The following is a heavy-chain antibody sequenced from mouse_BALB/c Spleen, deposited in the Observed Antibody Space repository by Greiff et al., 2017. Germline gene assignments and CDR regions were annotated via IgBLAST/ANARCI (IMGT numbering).Heavy chain of an antibody. D-gene: IGHD2-2*01. V-gene: IGHV3-6*02. CDR3: ASGYGNYFDY. Sequence: ESGPGLVKPSQSLSLTCSVTGYSITSGYYWNWIRQFPGNKLEWMGYISYDGSNNYNPSLKNRISITRDTSKNQFFLKLNSVTTEDTATYYCASGYGNYFDYWGQGTTLTVSS. CDR2: ISYDGSN. J-gene: IGHJ2*01. CDR1: GYSITSGYY.